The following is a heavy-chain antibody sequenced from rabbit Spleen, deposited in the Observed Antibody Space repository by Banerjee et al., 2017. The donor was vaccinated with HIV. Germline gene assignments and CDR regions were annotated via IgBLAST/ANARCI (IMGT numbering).Heavy chain of an antibody. Sequence: QEQLEESGGDLVKPEGSLTLTCTASGFSFSSSYWICWVRQAPGKGLEWIACIYAGSSGSTYYASWAKGRFTISKTSSTTVTLQMKSLTAADTATYFCARDFLGSWVLWGPGTLVTVS. CDR2: IYAGSSGST. V-gene: IGHV1S45*01. CDR1: GFSFSSSYW. J-gene: IGHJ4*01. CDR3: ARDFLGSWVL. D-gene: IGHD5-1*01.